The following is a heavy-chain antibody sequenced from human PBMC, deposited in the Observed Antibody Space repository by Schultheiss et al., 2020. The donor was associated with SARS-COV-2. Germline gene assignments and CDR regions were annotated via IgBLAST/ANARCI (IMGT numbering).Heavy chain of an antibody. CDR1: GGSISSYY. V-gene: IGHV4-59*12. CDR2: IYHSGST. CDR3: ARDVCSSTSCYGGFPNYYYMDV. Sequence: SQTLSLTCTVSGGSISSYYWSWIRQPPGKGLEWIGYIYHSGSTYYNPSLKSRVTISVDTSKNQFSLKLSSVTAADTAVYYCARDVCSSTSCYGGFPNYYYMDVWGKGTTVTVSS. J-gene: IGHJ6*03. D-gene: IGHD2-2*01.